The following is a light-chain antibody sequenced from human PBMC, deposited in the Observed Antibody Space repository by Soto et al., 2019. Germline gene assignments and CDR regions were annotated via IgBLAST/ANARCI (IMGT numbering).Light chain of an antibody. J-gene: IGKJ2*03. CDR1: ESIDSF. CDR3: QHRTNWLYS. V-gene: IGKV3-11*01. CDR2: DAS. Sequence: EVVLTQSPGTLSLSPGERATLSCRASESIDSFLAWYQHKPGQAPRLLIYDASSRAAGIPARFSGRGSGTDFTLAISSLEPEDFALYYCQHRTNWLYSFGQGTQLEIK.